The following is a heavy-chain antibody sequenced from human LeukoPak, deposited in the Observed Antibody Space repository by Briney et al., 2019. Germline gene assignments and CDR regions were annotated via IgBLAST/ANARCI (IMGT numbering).Heavy chain of an antibody. CDR3: ARGGVVPAAAFDY. Sequence: ASVKVSCKASGGTFSTYGISWVRQAPGQGLEWMGGIIPIFGTANYAQKFQGRVTITADESTSTAYMELSSLRSEDTAVYYCARGGVVPAAAFDYWGQGTLVTVSS. D-gene: IGHD2-2*01. V-gene: IGHV1-69*13. CDR2: IIPIFGTA. J-gene: IGHJ4*02. CDR1: GGTFSTYG.